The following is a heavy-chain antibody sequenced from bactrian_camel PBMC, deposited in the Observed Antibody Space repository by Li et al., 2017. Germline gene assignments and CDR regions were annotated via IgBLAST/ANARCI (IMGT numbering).Heavy chain of an antibody. D-gene: IGHD5*01. CDR2: VDVNGRK. CDR3: AARVGDYWRDWSEATH. J-gene: IGHJ4*01. V-gene: IGHV3S53*01. Sequence: HVQLVESGGDSVQAGGSLRLSCVASVYMSGRYCMGWFRQAPGKEREGVAVVDVNGRKSKADSVKGRFTVSQDLFRNTVYLQMNNLKPDDTALYYCAARVGDYWRDWSEATHWGQGTQVTVS. CDR1: VYMSGRYC.